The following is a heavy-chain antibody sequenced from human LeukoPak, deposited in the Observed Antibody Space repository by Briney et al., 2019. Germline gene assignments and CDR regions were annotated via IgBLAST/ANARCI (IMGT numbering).Heavy chain of an antibody. CDR1: GGSISSGDYY. D-gene: IGHD6-19*01. CDR3: ATIAVAVHFDY. Sequence: SETLSLTCTVSGGSISSGDYYWSWIRQPPGKGLEWIGSIYHSGSTYYNPSLKSRVTISVDTSKNQFSLKLSSVTAADTAVYYCATIAVAVHFDYWGQGTLVTVS. J-gene: IGHJ4*02. V-gene: IGHV4-39*07. CDR2: IYHSGST.